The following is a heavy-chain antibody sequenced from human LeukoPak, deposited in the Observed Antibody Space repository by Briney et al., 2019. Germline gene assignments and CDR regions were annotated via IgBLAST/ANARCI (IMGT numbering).Heavy chain of an antibody. Sequence: GGSLRLSCAASGFTFSSYAMSWVRQAPGKGLEWVSAISGSGGSTYYADSVKGRFTISRDNSKNTLYLQMNSLRAEDTAVYYCAKADPNSSGYYYYIGDDAFDIWGQGTMVTVSS. J-gene: IGHJ3*02. CDR3: AKADPNSSGYYYYIGDDAFDI. D-gene: IGHD3-22*01. CDR2: ISGSGGST. V-gene: IGHV3-23*01. CDR1: GFTFSSYA.